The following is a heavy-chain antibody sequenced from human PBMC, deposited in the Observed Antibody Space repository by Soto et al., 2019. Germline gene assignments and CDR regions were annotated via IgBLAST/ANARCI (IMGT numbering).Heavy chain of an antibody. CDR1: GDSITGYY. CDR2: IYSSGST. Sequence: SETLSLTCNVSGDSITGYYWSWIRQPPGKGLEWIGCIYSSGSTKYSPSLRSRVSMSIDTPKSQFSLKLRSVTAADTAIYYCARARYYGAKNDFWGQGTLVTVSS. J-gene: IGHJ4*02. CDR3: ARARYYGAKNDF. D-gene: IGHD3-16*01. V-gene: IGHV4-59*01.